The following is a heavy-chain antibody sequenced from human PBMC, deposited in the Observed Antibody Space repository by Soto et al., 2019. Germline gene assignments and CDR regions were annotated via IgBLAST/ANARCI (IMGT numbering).Heavy chain of an antibody. Sequence: SLRLSCAASGFTFSGSAMHWVRQASGKGLEWVGRIRSKANSYATAYAASVKGRFTISRDDSKNTAYLQMNSLKTEDTAVYYCTIVVVITGFDPWGQGTLVTVSS. V-gene: IGHV3-73*01. D-gene: IGHD3-22*01. J-gene: IGHJ5*02. CDR2: IRSKANSYAT. CDR1: GFTFSGSA. CDR3: TIVVVITGFDP.